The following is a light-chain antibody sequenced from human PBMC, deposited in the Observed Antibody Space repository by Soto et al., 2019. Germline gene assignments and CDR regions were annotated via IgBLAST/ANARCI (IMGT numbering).Light chain of an antibody. J-gene: IGLJ1*01. CDR3: GSYSSSSSLEV. CDR2: EVS. V-gene: IGLV2-14*01. CDR1: TSDVGGYNY. Sequence: QSALTQPASVSGSPGQSITISCTGTTSDVGGYNYVSWYQQHPGKAPKLMIYEVSNRPSGVSNRFSGSKSGITASLTISGLQADDEADYYCGSYSSSSSLEVFGTGTKLTVL.